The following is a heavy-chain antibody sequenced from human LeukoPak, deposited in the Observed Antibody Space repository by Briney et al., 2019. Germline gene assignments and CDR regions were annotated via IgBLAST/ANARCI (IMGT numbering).Heavy chain of an antibody. CDR3: AKDHSGPTWYYYGMDV. Sequence: GGSLRLSCAASGFTFSSYAMTWVRQTPGKGLEWVSSTGGNGGGTSLADSVKGRFSISSDNSKNTLYLQMNSLRAEDTATYYCAKDHSGPTWYYYGMDVWGQGTTVTVPS. D-gene: IGHD2-15*01. CDR1: GFTFSSYA. V-gene: IGHV3-23*01. CDR2: TGGNGGGT. J-gene: IGHJ6*02.